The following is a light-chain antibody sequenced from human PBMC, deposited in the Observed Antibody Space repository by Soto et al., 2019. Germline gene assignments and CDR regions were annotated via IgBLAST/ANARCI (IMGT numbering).Light chain of an antibody. CDR2: STS. CDR1: QTINTY. Sequence: DIQVTQSPSSLSASLGDTVTITCRASQTINTYLNWYQQKPGKPPKLLIYSTSRLQTGVPSRISGSGSGTDFTLTFSNLQPEDFATYYCQQSYSAPYTFGQGTNLE. V-gene: IGKV1-39*01. J-gene: IGKJ2*01. CDR3: QQSYSAPYT.